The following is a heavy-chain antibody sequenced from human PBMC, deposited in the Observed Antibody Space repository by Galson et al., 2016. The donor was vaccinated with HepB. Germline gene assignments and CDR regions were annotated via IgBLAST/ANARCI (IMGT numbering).Heavy chain of an antibody. CDR2: TSFSGIT. J-gene: IGHJ4*02. V-gene: IGHV4-61*08. D-gene: IGHD3-16*01. CDR1: GGTVSSAGFS. Sequence: SLTCSVSGGTVSSAGFSWHWLRQPPGEGLEWIGYTSFSGITNYSPSLKSRLTISIDTSKNKFSLTLTSMTAADTATYYCARWGGSGFTFWGQGALVIVAS. CDR3: ARWGGSGFTF.